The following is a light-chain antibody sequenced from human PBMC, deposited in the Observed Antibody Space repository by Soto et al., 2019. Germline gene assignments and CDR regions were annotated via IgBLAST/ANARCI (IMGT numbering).Light chain of an antibody. CDR3: QQYKHWPRT. CDR2: GAS. CDR1: QSVSSN. Sequence: EIVMTQSPATLSVSPGERATLSCRASQSVSSNLAWYQQKPGQAPRLLIYGASTRATGIPARFSGSGSGTEFTLTISSRRSEDFAVYYCQQYKHWPRTFGQGTKVEIK. J-gene: IGKJ1*01. V-gene: IGKV3-15*01.